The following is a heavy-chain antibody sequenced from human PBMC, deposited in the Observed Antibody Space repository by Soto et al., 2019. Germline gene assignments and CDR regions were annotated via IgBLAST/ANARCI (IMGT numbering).Heavy chain of an antibody. J-gene: IGHJ5*02. CDR2: IYYSGTT. CDR3: ARCSLVVVPAPGFDP. Sequence: SETLSLTCTVSGGSISSGGYYWSWIRQHPGKGLEWIGYIYYSGTTYYNPSLKSRVTISVDASKNQFSLKLSSVSAADTALYYCARCSLVVVPAPGFDPWGRGTLVTVSS. D-gene: IGHD2-2*01. CDR1: GGSISSGGYY. V-gene: IGHV4-31*03.